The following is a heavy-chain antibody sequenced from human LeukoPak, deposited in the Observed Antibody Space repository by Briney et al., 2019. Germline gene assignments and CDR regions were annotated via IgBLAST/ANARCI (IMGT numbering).Heavy chain of an antibody. CDR3: ARVEDRDYYDSSGYYPHLPDY. Sequence: GGSLRLSCAASGFTFSDYYMSWIRQAPGKGLEWVSYISSSGSTIYYADSVKGRFTISRDNAKNSLYLQMNSLRAEDTAVYYCARVEDRDYYDSSGYYPHLPDYWGQGTLVTASS. J-gene: IGHJ4*02. V-gene: IGHV3-11*01. D-gene: IGHD3-22*01. CDR2: ISSSGSTI. CDR1: GFTFSDYY.